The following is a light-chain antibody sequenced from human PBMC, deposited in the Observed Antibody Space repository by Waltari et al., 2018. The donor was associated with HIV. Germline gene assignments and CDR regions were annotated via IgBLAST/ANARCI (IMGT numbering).Light chain of an antibody. CDR2: DVN. Sequence: QSALSQPASVSASPGQSVAISCSGSASHIGRYNYVSWYQQHPAKTPGLILFDVNNRAFGISVRFSGSKAGTTASLTISTVEADDEADYYCASYTVNSTGVFGSGTKLTVL. CDR1: ASHIGRYNY. V-gene: IGLV2-14*03. J-gene: IGLJ1*01. CDR3: ASYTVNSTGV.